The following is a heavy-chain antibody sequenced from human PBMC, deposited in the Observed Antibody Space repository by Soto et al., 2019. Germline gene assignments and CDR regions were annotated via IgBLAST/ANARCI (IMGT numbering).Heavy chain of an antibody. Sequence: GSLRLSCAASGFTFSSYAMHWVRQAPGKGLEWVAVISYDGSNKYYADSVKGRFTISRDNSKNTLYLQMNSLRAEDTAVYYCARGGVVKVVRGYFDYWGQGTLVTVSS. CDR2: ISYDGSNK. CDR3: ARGGVVKVVRGYFDY. V-gene: IGHV3-30*04. CDR1: GFTFSSYA. J-gene: IGHJ4*02. D-gene: IGHD2-15*01.